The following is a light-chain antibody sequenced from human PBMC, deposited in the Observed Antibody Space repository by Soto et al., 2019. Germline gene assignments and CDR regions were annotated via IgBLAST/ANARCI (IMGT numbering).Light chain of an antibody. CDR3: CSYAGSSTGV. V-gene: IGLV2-23*01. Sequence: QSALTQPASVSGSPGQSITISCTGTSSDVGSYNLVSWYQQHPGKAPKLMIYEGNERPSGVSNRFSGSKSGNTASLTISGLQAEDEADYYCCSYAGSSTGVFGGGTKVTVL. CDR1: SSDVGSYNL. CDR2: EGN. J-gene: IGLJ3*02.